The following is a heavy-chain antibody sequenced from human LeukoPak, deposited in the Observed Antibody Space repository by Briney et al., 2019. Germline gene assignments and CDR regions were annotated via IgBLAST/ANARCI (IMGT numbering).Heavy chain of an antibody. CDR2: IYITGST. Sequence: SETLSLTCTVSGGSITSYYWSWIRQSAGKGLEWIGRIYITGSTTYNPSLKSRVTMSLDTSKNQFSLNLSSVTATDTAVYYCASTFNDYGDFYFDYWGQGTLVTVSS. V-gene: IGHV4-4*07. J-gene: IGHJ4*02. CDR3: ASTFNDYGDFYFDY. CDR1: GGSITSYY. D-gene: IGHD4-17*01.